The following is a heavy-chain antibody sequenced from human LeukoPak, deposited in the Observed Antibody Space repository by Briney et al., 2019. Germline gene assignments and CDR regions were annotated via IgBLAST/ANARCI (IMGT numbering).Heavy chain of an antibody. V-gene: IGHV4-30-4*08. CDR2: IYYSGST. Sequence: TLSLTCTVSGGSISSGCYYWGWIRQPPGKGLEWIGYIYYSGSTYYNPSLKSRVTISVDTSKNQFSLKLSSVPAAETAVYYCARYPAYCNSTSCCYYFDYWGQGTLVTVSS. J-gene: IGHJ4*02. CDR1: GGSISSGCYY. CDR3: ARYPAYCNSTSCCYYFDY. D-gene: IGHD2-2*01.